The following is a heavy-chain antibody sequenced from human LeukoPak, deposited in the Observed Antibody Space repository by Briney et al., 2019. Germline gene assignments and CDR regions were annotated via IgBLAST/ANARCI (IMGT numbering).Heavy chain of an antibody. CDR2: ISYDGSNK. V-gene: IGHV3-30-3*01. J-gene: IGHJ6*02. CDR3: AREKSDDDYGMDV. Sequence: GGSLRLSYAASGFTFSSYALHWVRQAPGKGLEWVAIISYDGSNKFYADSLEGRFTVSRDNSKNTLFLQMNSLRAEDTALYYCAREKSDDDYGMDVWGQGTTVTVSS. D-gene: IGHD3-16*01. CDR1: GFTFSSYA.